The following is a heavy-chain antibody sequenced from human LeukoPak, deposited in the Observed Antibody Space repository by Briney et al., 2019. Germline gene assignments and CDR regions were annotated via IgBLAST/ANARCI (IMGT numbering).Heavy chain of an antibody. Sequence: SETLSLTCAVYGGSFSGYYWSWIRQPPGKGLEWIGEINHSGSTNYNPSLKSRVTISVDTSKNQFSLKLSSVTAADTAVYYRARGRRAVIAAAGQQRNWFDPWGQGTLVTVSS. CDR3: ARGRRAVIAAAGQQRNWFDP. CDR2: INHSGST. J-gene: IGHJ5*02. CDR1: GGSFSGYY. D-gene: IGHD6-13*01. V-gene: IGHV4-34*01.